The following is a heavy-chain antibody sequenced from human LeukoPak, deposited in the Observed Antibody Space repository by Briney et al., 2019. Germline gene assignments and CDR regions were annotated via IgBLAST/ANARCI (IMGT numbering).Heavy chain of an antibody. J-gene: IGHJ5*02. Sequence: SVKVSCKASGFAFTSSAIQWVRQARGQRREGLGWIIVGRGETSYAQKLQETVTITTDMSTATSYMELSSLSPEDTAVYFCAAERYSGSCCWFDPWGQGPLVTVSS. V-gene: IGHV1-58*02. D-gene: IGHD5-12*01. CDR2: IIVGRGET. CDR1: GFAFTSSA. CDR3: AAERYSGSCCWFDP.